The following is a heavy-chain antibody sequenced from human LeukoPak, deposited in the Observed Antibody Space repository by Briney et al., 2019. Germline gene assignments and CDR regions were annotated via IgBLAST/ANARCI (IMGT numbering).Heavy chain of an antibody. CDR2: IIPIFGTA. Sequence: ASVKVSCKASGGTFSSYAISWVRQAPGQGLEWMGGIIPIFGTANYAQKFQGRVTITTDESTSTAYMELSSLRSEDTAVYYCARDRGVTTDLDYWGQGTLVTVSS. V-gene: IGHV1-69*05. J-gene: IGHJ4*02. D-gene: IGHD4-17*01. CDR3: ARDRGVTTDLDY. CDR1: GGTFSSYA.